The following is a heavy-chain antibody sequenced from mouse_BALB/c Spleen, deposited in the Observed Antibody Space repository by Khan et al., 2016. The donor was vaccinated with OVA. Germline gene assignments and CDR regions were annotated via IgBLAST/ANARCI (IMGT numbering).Heavy chain of an antibody. V-gene: IGHV9-3-1*01. D-gene: IGHD1-1*01. CDR3: ARTPYVSYVMGY. J-gene: IGHJ4*01. Sequence: QIQLVQSGPELKKPGETVKISCKASGYTFTNYGMTWVKQAPGKGLKWMGWINTYTGAPTYADDFKGRFAFSLETSASTAYLQINNLKNEDTATYFCARTPYVSYVMGYRGQGTSVTVSS. CDR1: GYTFTNYG. CDR2: INTYTGAP.